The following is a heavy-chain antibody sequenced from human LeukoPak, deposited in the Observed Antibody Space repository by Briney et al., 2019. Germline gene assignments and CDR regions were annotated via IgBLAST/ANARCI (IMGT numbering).Heavy chain of an antibody. CDR1: GFTFSTYS. CDR2: ISSSNSTI. J-gene: IGHJ4*02. CDR3: ARAYGGNWFDY. V-gene: IGHV3-48*02. D-gene: IGHD4-23*01. Sequence: GGSLRLSCTASGFTFSTYSMNWVRQAPGKGLEWISYISSSNSTIYYADSVKGRFTISRDNAKNSVYLQKNSLRDEDTAVYYCARAYGGNWFDYWGQGTLVTVSS.